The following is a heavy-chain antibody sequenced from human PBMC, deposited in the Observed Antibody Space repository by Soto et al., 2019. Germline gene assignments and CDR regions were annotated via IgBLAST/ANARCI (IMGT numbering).Heavy chain of an antibody. V-gene: IGHV3-23*01. CDR1: GFTFTTYA. CDR2: ISGSGGNT. J-gene: IGHJ4*01. Sequence: GGSLRLSCAASGFTFTTYAMSWVRQAPGKGLEWVSAISGSGGNTYYADSVKGRFNISRDNSKNTVHLQMNSLRVDDTAVYYCAKDFEERGLPYYWSQGTLVTVSS. D-gene: IGHD1-1*01. CDR3: AKDFEERGLPYY.